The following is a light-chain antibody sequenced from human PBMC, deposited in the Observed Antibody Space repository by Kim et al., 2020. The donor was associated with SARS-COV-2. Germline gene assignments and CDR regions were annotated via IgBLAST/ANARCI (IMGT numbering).Light chain of an antibody. CDR1: QSISSW. Sequence: DIQMTQSPSTLSASVGERVTITCRASQSISSWLAWYQQKPGKAPKLLIYKAFTLESGVPSRFSGSGSGPEFALTISSLQPDDFATYYCQQYHTYPWTFGQGTKVDIK. V-gene: IGKV1-5*03. CDR3: QQYHTYPWT. CDR2: KAF. J-gene: IGKJ1*01.